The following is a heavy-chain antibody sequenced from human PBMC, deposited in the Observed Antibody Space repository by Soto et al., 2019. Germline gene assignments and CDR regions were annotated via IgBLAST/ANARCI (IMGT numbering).Heavy chain of an antibody. CDR3: ARGMTPPGAPALYYFDS. J-gene: IGHJ4*02. V-gene: IGHV4-4*07. CDR1: GASIAGSSY. Sequence: PSETLSLTCSVSGASIAGSSYWSWIRQPAGKGLEWIGRFSLSGTTNYSPSLRSRVTMSADVSKNQFSLRLTSVTAADTALYYCARGMTPPGAPALYYFDSWGQGTLVTVSS. D-gene: IGHD2-8*02. CDR2: FSLSGTT.